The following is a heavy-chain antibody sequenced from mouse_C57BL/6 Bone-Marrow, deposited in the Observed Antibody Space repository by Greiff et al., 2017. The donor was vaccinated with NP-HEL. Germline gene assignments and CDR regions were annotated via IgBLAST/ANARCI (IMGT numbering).Heavy chain of an antibody. Sequence: VQLQQSGPELVRPGASVKISCKASGYTFTSYWMQWVRQRPGQGLEWIGEIFPGSGSTYYNEKFKGKATLTVDTSSSTAYMQLSSLTSEDSAVYFCARRGYWGQGTTLTVSS. CDR3: ARRGY. J-gene: IGHJ2*01. CDR2: IFPGSGST. V-gene: IGHV1-56*01. CDR1: GYTFTSYW.